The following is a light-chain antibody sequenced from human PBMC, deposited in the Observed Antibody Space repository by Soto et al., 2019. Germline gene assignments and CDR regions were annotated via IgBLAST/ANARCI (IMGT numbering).Light chain of an antibody. CDR3: QQYGSSPRT. V-gene: IGKV3-20*01. CDR2: GAS. CDR1: QSVSSSY. J-gene: IGKJ1*01. Sequence: EMVLTQSPGTXSLSPGERATLSCRASQSVSSSYLAWYQQKPGQAPRLLIYGASSRATGIPDRFSGSGSGTDFTLTISRLEPEDFAVYYCQQYGSSPRTFGQGTKVEIK.